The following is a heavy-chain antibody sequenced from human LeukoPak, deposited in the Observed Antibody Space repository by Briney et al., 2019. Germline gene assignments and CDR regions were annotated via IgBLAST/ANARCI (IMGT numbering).Heavy chain of an antibody. CDR2: LYTGGET. J-gene: IGHJ4*02. D-gene: IGHD5-18*01. V-gene: IGHV3-53*01. Sequence: PGGSLRLSCAASGFTVSNNYMIWVRQAPGKGLEWVSLLYTGGETNYADSVKGRFTISRDTSKNTVSLHMSNLRAEDTAVYYCARGFAPAYNFGVFDYWGQGTLVTVSS. CDR3: ARGFAPAYNFGVFDY. CDR1: GFTVSNNY.